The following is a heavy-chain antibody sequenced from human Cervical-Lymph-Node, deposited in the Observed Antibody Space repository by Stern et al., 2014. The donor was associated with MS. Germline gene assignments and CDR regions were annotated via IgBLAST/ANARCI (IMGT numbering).Heavy chain of an antibody. CDR2: IPNSGLT. D-gene: IGHD3-16*01. CDR1: GGSISTYY. V-gene: IGHV4-59*01. J-gene: IGHJ2*01. Sequence: QVQLQESGPGLAKPSETLSLTCTVSGGSISTYYWSWIRQPPGKGLEWIGYIPNSGLTKYSPSLQSRVAISVDTSKNQFSLKLFSVTAADTAVYYCARGGGSYWYFDLWGRGTLVTVSS. CDR3: ARGGGSYWYFDL.